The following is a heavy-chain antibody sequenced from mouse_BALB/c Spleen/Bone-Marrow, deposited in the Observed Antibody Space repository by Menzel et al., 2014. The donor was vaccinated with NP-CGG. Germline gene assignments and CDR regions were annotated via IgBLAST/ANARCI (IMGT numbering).Heavy chain of an antibody. J-gene: IGHJ4*01. CDR1: GYTFTSYW. CDR3: ARRDYGIRENYYAMDY. CDR2: IYPGDGDT. V-gene: IGHV1-87*01. Sequence: EQVVESGAELARPGASVKLSFKASGYTFTSYWMHWVKARPGQGLEWIGAIYPGDGDTRYTQKFKGKATLTADKSSSTTYMQLSSLASEDSAVYYCARRDYGIRENYYAMDYWGQGTSVTVSS. D-gene: IGHD1-2*01.